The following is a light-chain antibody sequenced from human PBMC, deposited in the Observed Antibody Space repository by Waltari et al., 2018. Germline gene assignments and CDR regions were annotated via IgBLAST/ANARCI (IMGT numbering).Light chain of an antibody. CDR1: SSDVGGYNY. CDR3: NSYAGSNNFPFV. CDR2: DVS. Sequence: QSALTQPPSASGSPGQSVTISCTGTSSDVGGYNYVSWYQQHPGKAPKLMIYDVSKRPSGVPDRFSGFKSGNTASLTVSGLQAEDEADYYCNSYAGSNNFPFVFGTGTKVTVL. V-gene: IGLV2-8*01. J-gene: IGLJ1*01.